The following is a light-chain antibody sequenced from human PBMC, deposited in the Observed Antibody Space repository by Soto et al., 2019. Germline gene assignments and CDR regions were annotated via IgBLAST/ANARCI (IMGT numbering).Light chain of an antibody. CDR3: LQDYSYPRT. CDR2: AAS. Sequence: IQMTQSPSSLSASVGDRVTITCRASQAIRDDLAWYQQKPGKAPNLLIYAASNLQSGVPSRFSGSGSGTDFTLTISSLQPEDFAIYYCLQDYSYPRTLGQGTKVDI. V-gene: IGKV1-6*01. J-gene: IGKJ1*01. CDR1: QAIRDD.